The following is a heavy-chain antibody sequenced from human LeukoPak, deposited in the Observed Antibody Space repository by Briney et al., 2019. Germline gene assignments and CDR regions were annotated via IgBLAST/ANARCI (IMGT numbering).Heavy chain of an antibody. J-gene: IGHJ4*02. V-gene: IGHV4-59*01. D-gene: IGHD2-15*01. Sequence: SETMSLTCTVSGGSISSYYWSWIRQPPGKGLELIGYIYYSGSTNYNPSLKSRVTISVDTSKNQFSLKLSSVTAADTAVYYCARVSSGVYFDHWARGTVVTVSS. CDR2: IYYSGST. CDR3: ARVSSGVYFDH. CDR1: GGSISSYY.